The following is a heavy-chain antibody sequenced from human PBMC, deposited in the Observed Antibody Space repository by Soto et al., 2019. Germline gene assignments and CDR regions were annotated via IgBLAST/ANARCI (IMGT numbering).Heavy chain of an antibody. CDR1: GGTFSSYA. J-gene: IGHJ6*02. CDR2: IIPIFGTA. V-gene: IGHV1-69*13. D-gene: IGHD3-22*01. Sequence: ASVKVSCKASGGTFSSYAISWVRQAPGQGLEWMGGIIPIFGTANYAQRFQGRVTITADESTSTAYMELSSLRSEDTAVYYCARSPFNHWLLQYYYYVMDVWGQGTTV. CDR3: ARSPFNHWLLQYYYYVMDV.